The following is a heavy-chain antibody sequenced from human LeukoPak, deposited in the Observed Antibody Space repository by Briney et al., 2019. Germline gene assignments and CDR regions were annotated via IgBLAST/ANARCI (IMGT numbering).Heavy chain of an antibody. CDR2: IGPSGSTI. CDR1: GFSFSDYD. CDR3: ARDISAAGHYYHYYTMDV. V-gene: IGHV3-48*04. D-gene: IGHD2/OR15-2a*01. Sequence: GGSLRLSCAASGFSFSDYDMNWVRQAPGEGLEWVSYIGPSGSTIFYADSVKGRFTVSRDNAKKSLYLQMDSLRADDTAVYYCARDISAAGHYYHYYTMDVWGQGTTVTVSS. J-gene: IGHJ6*02.